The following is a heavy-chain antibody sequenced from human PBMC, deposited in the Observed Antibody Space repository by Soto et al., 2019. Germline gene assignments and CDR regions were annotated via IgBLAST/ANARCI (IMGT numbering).Heavy chain of an antibody. J-gene: IGHJ3*02. Sequence: PGGSLRLSCAASGFTFSSYSMNWVRQAPGKGLEWVSSISSSSSYIYYADSVNGRFTISRDNAKNSLYLQMNSLRAEDTAVYYCASGYSSSWSLDAFDIWGQGTMVTVSS. CDR1: GFTFSSYS. CDR3: ASGYSSSWSLDAFDI. V-gene: IGHV3-21*01. D-gene: IGHD6-13*01. CDR2: ISSSSSYI.